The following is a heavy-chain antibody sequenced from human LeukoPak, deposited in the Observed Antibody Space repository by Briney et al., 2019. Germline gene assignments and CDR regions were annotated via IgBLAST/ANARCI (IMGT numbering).Heavy chain of an antibody. D-gene: IGHD6-19*01. Sequence: SQTLSLTGAISGDSVSNDRAAWNWIRQSPSRGLEWLGRTFYRSKWYNDYAVSVKGRIAFSADTPKNQFTLQLNSVTPDDTAVYFCARQGSAGWTFDFWGQGTLVTVSS. J-gene: IGHJ4*02. V-gene: IGHV6-1*01. CDR2: TFYRSKWYN. CDR1: GDSVSNDRAA. CDR3: ARQGSAGWTFDF.